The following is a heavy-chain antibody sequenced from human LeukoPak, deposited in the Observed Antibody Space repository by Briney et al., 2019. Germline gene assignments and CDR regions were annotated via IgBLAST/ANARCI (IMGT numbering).Heavy chain of an antibody. CDR2: MNANSGET. D-gene: IGHD3-10*01. J-gene: IGHJ4*02. CDR1: GYIFTSYD. CDR3: ARGGTYLPFGY. V-gene: IGHV1-8*01. Sequence: ASVKVSCKASGYIFTSYDINWVRQATGQGLEWMGWMNANSGETGYAQKFQGRVTMTRNTSISTAYMELSSLRSEDTAIYYCARGGTYLPFGYWGQGTLVIVSS.